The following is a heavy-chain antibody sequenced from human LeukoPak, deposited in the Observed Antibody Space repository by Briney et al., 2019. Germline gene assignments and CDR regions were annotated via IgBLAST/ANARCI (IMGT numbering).Heavy chain of an antibody. Sequence: SVKVSCKASGYTFTSYGISWVRQAPGQGLEWMGGIIPIFGTANYAQKFQGRVTITTDESTSTAYMELSSLRSEDTAVYYCARVKRGLFDYWGQGTLVTVSS. J-gene: IGHJ4*02. D-gene: IGHD3/OR15-3a*01. V-gene: IGHV1-69*05. CDR2: IIPIFGTA. CDR1: GYTFTSYG. CDR3: ARVKRGLFDY.